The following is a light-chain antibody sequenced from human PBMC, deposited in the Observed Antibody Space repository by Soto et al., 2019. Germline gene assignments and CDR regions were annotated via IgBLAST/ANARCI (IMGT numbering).Light chain of an antibody. CDR1: QGIRND. Sequence: AIQMTQSPSSLSASVGDRVTITCRASQGIRNDLCWYQQKPGKAPKLLIYAASRSQSGVPSRFSGTGSGTDFTLTIRSLQPEDFATDYFLQDHNYPLTFGQGTKVQIK. CDR2: AAS. CDR3: LQDHNYPLT. J-gene: IGKJ1*01. V-gene: IGKV1-6*01.